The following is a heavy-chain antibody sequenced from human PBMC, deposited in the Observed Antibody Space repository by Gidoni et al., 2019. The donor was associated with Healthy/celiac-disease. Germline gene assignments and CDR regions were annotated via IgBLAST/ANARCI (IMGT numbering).Heavy chain of an antibody. J-gene: IGHJ6*02. V-gene: IGHV1-2*02. CDR1: GYTFTGYY. CDR3: ARGGGYSYGAFLYGMDV. D-gene: IGHD5-18*01. Sequence: QVQLVQSGAEVTKPGASVKVSCKASGYTFTGYYMHWVRQAPGQGLEWMGWINPNSGGTNYAQKFQGRVTMTRDTSISTAYMELSRLRSDDTAVYYCARGGGYSYGAFLYGMDVWGQGTTVTVSS. CDR2: INPNSGGT.